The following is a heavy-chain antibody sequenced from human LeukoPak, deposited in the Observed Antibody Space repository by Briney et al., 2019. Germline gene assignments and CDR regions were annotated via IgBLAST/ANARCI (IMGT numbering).Heavy chain of an antibody. CDR2: ISAYNGNT. J-gene: IGHJ4*02. Sequence: ASVKVSCKASGYTFTSYGISWVRQAPGQGLEWMGWISAYNGNTNYAQKLQGRVTMTRDTSMSTAFMELSSLTSEDTAVYYCARGVNSQGTAMVLFDSWGQGSLVTVSA. CDR3: ARGVNSQGTAMVLFDS. D-gene: IGHD5-18*01. CDR1: GYTFTSYG. V-gene: IGHV1-18*01.